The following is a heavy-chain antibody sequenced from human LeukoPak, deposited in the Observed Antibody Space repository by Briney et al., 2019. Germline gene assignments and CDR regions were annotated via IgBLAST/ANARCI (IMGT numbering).Heavy chain of an antibody. Sequence: PGRSLRLSCAASGFTFSSYGMHWVRQAPGKGLEWVAVISYDGSNKYYADSVKGRFTISRDNSKNTLYLQMNSLRAEDTAVYYCAKDSSFRGFDYWGEGTLVTVSS. J-gene: IGHJ4*02. CDR3: AKDSSFRGFDY. V-gene: IGHV3-30*18. D-gene: IGHD3-10*01. CDR1: GFTFSSYG. CDR2: ISYDGSNK.